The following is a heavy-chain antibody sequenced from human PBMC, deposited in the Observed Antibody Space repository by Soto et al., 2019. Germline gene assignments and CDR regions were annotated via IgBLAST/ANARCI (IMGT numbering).Heavy chain of an antibody. CDR1: GGSISSGGYY. V-gene: IGHV4-31*03. Sequence: TLSLTCTVSGGSISSGGYYWSRIRQHPGKGLEWIGYIYYSGSTYYNPSLKSRVTISVDTSKNQFSLKLSSVTAADTAVYYCAREERKRSGQSLYYYYGMDVWGQGTTVTVSS. D-gene: IGHD5-12*01. CDR3: AREERKRSGQSLYYYYGMDV. J-gene: IGHJ6*02. CDR2: IYYSGST.